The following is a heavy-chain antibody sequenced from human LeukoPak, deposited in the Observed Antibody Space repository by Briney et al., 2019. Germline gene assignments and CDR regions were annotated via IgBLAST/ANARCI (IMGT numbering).Heavy chain of an antibody. D-gene: IGHD6-13*01. CDR3: ARDIAADAFDI. J-gene: IGHJ3*02. CDR1: GYTFTSYY. Sequence: ASVKVSCKASGYTFTSYYMHWVRQAPGQGLEWMGRINPNSGGTNYAQKFQGRVTMTRDTSISTAYMELSRLRSDDTAVYYCARDIAADAFDIWGQGTMATVSS. CDR2: INPNSGGT. V-gene: IGHV1-2*06.